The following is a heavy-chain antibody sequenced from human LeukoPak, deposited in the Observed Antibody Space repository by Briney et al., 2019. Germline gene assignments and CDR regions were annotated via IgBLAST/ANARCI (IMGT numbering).Heavy chain of an antibody. CDR1: GYSFTSYW. V-gene: IGHV5-51*01. Sequence: GESLKISCKGSGYSFTSYWIGWVRQMPGKGLEWMGIIYPGDSDTRYSPSFQGQVTISADKSISTAYLQWSSLKASDTAMYCCARHFEAAGLVFDPWGQGTLVTVSS. D-gene: IGHD6-13*01. CDR2: IYPGDSDT. J-gene: IGHJ5*02. CDR3: ARHFEAAGLVFDP.